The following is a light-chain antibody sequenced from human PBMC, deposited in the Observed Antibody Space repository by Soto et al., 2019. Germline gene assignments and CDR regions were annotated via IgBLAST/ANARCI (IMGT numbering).Light chain of an antibody. Sequence: QAVVTEPPSVSGTAGQRLTISCSGGRSNIASNTVNWYQQLPGTAPKLLLYGNDQRPSGVPGRFSGSKSGTSASLAISGLQSDDEAEYFCVAWDDSLSGPIFGGGTKLTVL. CDR2: GND. V-gene: IGLV1-44*01. J-gene: IGLJ2*01. CDR3: VAWDDSLSGPI. CDR1: RSNIASNT.